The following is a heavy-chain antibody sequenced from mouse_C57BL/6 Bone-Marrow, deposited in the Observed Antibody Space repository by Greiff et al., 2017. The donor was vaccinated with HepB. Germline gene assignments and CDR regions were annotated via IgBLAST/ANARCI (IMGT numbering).Heavy chain of an antibody. CDR3: ARHVPYAMDY. CDR1: GFTFSSYG. J-gene: IGHJ4*01. CDR2: ISSGGSYT. Sequence: ELQLVESGGDLVKPGGSLKLSCAASGFTFSSYGMSWVRQTPDKRLEWVATISSGGSYTYFPDSVKGRFTISRDNAKNSLYLQMSSLKSEDTAMYYCARHVPYAMDYWGQGTSVTVSS. V-gene: IGHV5-6*01.